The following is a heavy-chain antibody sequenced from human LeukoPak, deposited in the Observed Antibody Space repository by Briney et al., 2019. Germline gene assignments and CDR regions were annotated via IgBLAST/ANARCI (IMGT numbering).Heavy chain of an antibody. V-gene: IGHV4-59*01. J-gene: IGHJ3*02. Sequence: KPSETLSLTCTVSGGSISSYYWSWIRQPPGKGLEWIGYIYYSGSTNYNPSLKSRVTISVDTSKNQFSLKLSSVTAADTAVYYCARHNGGYNYDAFDIWGQGTMVTVSS. CDR2: IYYSGST. D-gene: IGHD5-24*01. CDR1: GGSISSYY. CDR3: ARHNGGYNYDAFDI.